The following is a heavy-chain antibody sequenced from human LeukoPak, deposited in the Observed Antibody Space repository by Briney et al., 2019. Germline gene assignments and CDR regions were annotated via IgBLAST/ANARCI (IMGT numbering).Heavy chain of an antibody. CDR2: IKQDGSEK. D-gene: IGHD5-18*01. CDR1: GFTFSSYW. V-gene: IGHV3-7*02. J-gene: IGHJ4*02. CDR3: GKSANYTYGLIDY. Sequence: PGGSLRLSCAASGFTFSSYWMSWVRQAPGKGLEWVANIKQDGSEKYYVDSVKGRFTISRDNAKNSLYLQMNSLRPEDTAVYYCGKSANYTYGLIDYWGQGTLVTVSS.